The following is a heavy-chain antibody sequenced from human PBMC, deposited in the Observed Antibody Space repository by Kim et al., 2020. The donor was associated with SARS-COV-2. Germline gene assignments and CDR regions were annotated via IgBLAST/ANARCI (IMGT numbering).Heavy chain of an antibody. CDR2: IYYSGST. D-gene: IGHD1-7*01. J-gene: IGHJ4*02. Sequence: SETLSLTCTVSGGSISSYYWSWIRQPPGKGLEWIGYIYYSGSTNYNPSLKSRVTISVDTSKNQFSLKLSSVTAADTAVYYCARSEGDNWNSRGFDYWGQGTLVTVSS. V-gene: IGHV4-59*08. CDR3: ARSEGDNWNSRGFDY. CDR1: GGSISSYY.